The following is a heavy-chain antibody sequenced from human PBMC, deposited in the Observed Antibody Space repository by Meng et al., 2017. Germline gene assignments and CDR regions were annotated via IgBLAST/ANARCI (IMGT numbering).Heavy chain of an antibody. CDR2: ISSSGSTT. D-gene: IGHD5-12*01. V-gene: IGHV3-11*01. Sequence: RGEAGAGLLKPGGSLSISWEASGFTFSDYYMGWSRQAPGKGLEWVSYISSSGSTTYYADSVKGRFTISRDNSKNTLYLQMNSLRAEDTAVYYCAREVSGYSGYDYAYYFDYWGQGTLVTVSS. CDR1: GFTFSDYY. J-gene: IGHJ4*02. CDR3: AREVSGYSGYDYAYYFDY.